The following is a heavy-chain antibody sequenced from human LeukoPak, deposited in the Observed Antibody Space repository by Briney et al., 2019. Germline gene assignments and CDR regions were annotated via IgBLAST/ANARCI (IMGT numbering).Heavy chain of an antibody. CDR2: IYYSGST. J-gene: IGHJ4*02. V-gene: IGHV4-59*01. D-gene: IGHD5-18*01. Sequence: SETLSLTCTVSGGSISSYYWSWIRQPPGKGLEWIGYIYYSGSTNYNPSLKSRVTISVDTSKNQFSLKLSSVTAADTAVYYCAGRYSYGYVGYWGRGTLVTVSS. CDR3: AGRYSYGYVGY. CDR1: GGSISSYY.